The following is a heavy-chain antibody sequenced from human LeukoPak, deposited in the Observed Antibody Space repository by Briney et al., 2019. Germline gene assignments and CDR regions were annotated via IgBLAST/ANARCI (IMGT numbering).Heavy chain of an antibody. Sequence: SETLSLTCTVAGGSISSYYWSWIRQPPGKGLEWIAYIYYSGSTNYNPSLKSRVTISVDTSKNQFSLTLSSVTAAETAVYYCASGGDGYNYFDYWGQGTLVTVSS. CDR2: IYYSGST. CDR3: ASGGDGYNYFDY. J-gene: IGHJ4*02. CDR1: GGSISSYY. V-gene: IGHV4-59*01. D-gene: IGHD5-24*01.